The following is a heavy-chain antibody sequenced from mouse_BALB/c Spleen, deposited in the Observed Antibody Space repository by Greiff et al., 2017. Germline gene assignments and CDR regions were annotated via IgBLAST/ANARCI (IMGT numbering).Heavy chain of an antibody. Sequence: EVQLQQSGTVLARPGASVKMSCKASGYTFTSYWMHWVKQRPGQGLEWIGAIYPGNSDTSYNQKFKGKAKLTAVTSTSTAYMELSSLTNEDSAVYYCTIFYYGWFAYWGQGTLVTVSA. CDR1: GYTFTSYW. CDR2: IYPGNSDT. V-gene: IGHV1-5*01. CDR3: TIFYYGWFAY. D-gene: IGHD1-1*01. J-gene: IGHJ3*01.